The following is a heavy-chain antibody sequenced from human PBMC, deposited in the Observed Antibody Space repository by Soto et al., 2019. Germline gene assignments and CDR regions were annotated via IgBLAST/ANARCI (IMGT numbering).Heavy chain of an antibody. CDR1: GGPISSYY. CDR3: ARLNDYGDYSPTSYYYYGMDV. J-gene: IGHJ6*02. D-gene: IGHD4-17*01. V-gene: IGHV4-59*12. Sequence: SETLSLTCTVSGGPISSYYWSWIRQPPGKGLEWIGYIYYSGSTNYNPSLKSRVTKSVDTSKNQFSLKLSSVTAADTAVYYCARLNDYGDYSPTSYYYYGMDVWGQGTTVTVSS. CDR2: IYYSGST.